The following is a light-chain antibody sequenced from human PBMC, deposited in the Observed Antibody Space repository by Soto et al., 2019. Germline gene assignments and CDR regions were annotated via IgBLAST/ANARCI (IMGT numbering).Light chain of an antibody. Sequence: QSVLTQPASVSGSPGQSITISCTGTSSDVGGYYYVSWYQHHPGKAPKLIIHQVIDRPSGISDRFSGSKSGNRAFLTISGLQAEDEADYYCCSLTSGPGWVFGGGTKLTVL. J-gene: IGLJ3*02. CDR3: CSLTSGPGWV. CDR1: SSDVGGYYY. CDR2: QVI. V-gene: IGLV2-14*01.